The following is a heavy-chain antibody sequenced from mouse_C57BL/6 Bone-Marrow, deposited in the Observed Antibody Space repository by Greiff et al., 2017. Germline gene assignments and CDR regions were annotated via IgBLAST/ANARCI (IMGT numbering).Heavy chain of an antibody. J-gene: IGHJ2*01. D-gene: IGHD1-1*01. CDR2: IDPEDGDT. V-gene: IGHV14-1*01. CDR3: TPITTVYYFDY. CDR1: GFNIKDYY. Sequence: VQLQQSGAELVRPGASVKLSCTASGFNIKDYYMHWVKQRPEQGLEWIGRIDPEDGDTEYAPKFQGKATMTADTSSNTAYLQLSSLTSADAAVYYCTPITTVYYFDYWGQGTTLTVSS.